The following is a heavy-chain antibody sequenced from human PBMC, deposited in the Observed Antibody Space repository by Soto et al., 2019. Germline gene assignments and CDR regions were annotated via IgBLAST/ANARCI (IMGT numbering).Heavy chain of an antibody. CDR3: ARWESNIFSIAAAGFAPFDL. V-gene: IGHV4-39*01. D-gene: IGHD6-13*01. CDR2: IYYSGST. J-gene: IGHJ3*01. Sequence: PSETRPLTCTVSGGSIISSSYYWGLIRQPPGKGLEWIGSIYYSGSTYYNPSLKSRVTISVDTSKNQFSLKLSSVTAADTAVYYCARWESNIFSIAAAGFAPFDLWGQGTMVTVS. CDR1: GGSIISSSYY.